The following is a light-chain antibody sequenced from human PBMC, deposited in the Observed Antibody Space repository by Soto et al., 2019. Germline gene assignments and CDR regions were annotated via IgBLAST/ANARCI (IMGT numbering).Light chain of an antibody. CDR2: WAS. CDR1: QSVLYSSNNKNY. J-gene: IGKJ4*01. V-gene: IGKV4-1*01. Sequence: IVVTQSADCLAVSLGDRATINCNSSQSVLYSSNNKNYLAWYQQKPRQPPKLLIYWASTRESGVPDRFSGSGSGTDFTLTISSLQAEDVAVYYCQKYYNTPLNFGGGTKVDIK. CDR3: QKYYNTPLN.